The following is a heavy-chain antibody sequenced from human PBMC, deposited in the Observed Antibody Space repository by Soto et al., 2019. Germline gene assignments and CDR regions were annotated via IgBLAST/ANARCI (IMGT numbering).Heavy chain of an antibody. CDR2: IYWDDDK. CDR3: AHTYGGTIWPKDAFDV. CDR1: GFSLSADGVG. Sequence: QITLKESGPTLVKPTQTLTLTCTFSGFSLSADGVGVGWIRRPPGKALEWLALIYWDDDKRYRPSLKSRLTITKYPSKNQVVLTRTNMDPVDTATYYCAHTYGGTIWPKDAFDVWGQGTVVTVSS. D-gene: IGHD2-21*01. J-gene: IGHJ3*01. V-gene: IGHV2-5*02.